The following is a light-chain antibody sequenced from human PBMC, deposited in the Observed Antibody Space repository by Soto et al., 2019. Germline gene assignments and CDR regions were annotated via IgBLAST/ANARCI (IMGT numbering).Light chain of an antibody. CDR2: AVS. J-gene: IGLJ1*01. CDR3: SYMRNSLYV. V-gene: IGLV2-14*01. CDR1: SSDVGDYND. Sequence: QSVLTQPASVSGSPGQSITISCTGTSSDVGDYNDVSWYQQHPGKAPKLMISAVSNRPSGVSDRFSGSKSGNTASLTISGLQAEDEADYYCSYMRNSLYVFGTGTKLTVL.